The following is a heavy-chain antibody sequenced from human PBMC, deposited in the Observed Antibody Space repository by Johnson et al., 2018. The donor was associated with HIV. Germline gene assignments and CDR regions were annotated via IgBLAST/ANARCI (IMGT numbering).Heavy chain of an antibody. D-gene: IGHD2-8*02. CDR3: ARDNEDIVLVGAFDI. Sequence: QVQLVESGGGVVQPGRSLRLSCAASGFTFSYYSMHWVRQAPGKGLEWVAVIWYDGNNKYYADSVKGRFTISRDNSKNTLYLQMNSLRAEDTAVYYCARDNEDIVLVGAFDIWGQGTMVTVSS. CDR1: GFTFSYYS. CDR2: IWYDGNNK. J-gene: IGHJ3*02. V-gene: IGHV3-30*04.